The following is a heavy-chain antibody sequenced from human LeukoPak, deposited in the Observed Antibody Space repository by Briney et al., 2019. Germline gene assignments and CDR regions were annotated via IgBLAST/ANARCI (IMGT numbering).Heavy chain of an antibody. Sequence: GTSVKVSCKASGFTFTSSAVQWVRQARGQRLEWIGWIVVGSDNTNYAQKFQERVTITRDMSTSTAYMELSSLRSEDTAVYYCAAAGPYYYDSSGRGLDAFDIWGQGTMVTVSS. CDR2: IVVGSDNT. V-gene: IGHV1-58*01. CDR1: GFTFTSSA. CDR3: AAAGPYYYDSSGRGLDAFDI. D-gene: IGHD3-22*01. J-gene: IGHJ3*02.